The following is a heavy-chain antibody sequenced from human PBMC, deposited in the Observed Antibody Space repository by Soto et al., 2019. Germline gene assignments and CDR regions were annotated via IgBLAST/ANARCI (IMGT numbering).Heavy chain of an antibody. D-gene: IGHD2-21*02. CDR2: IYYSGST. CDR1: GGSISSSSYY. V-gene: IGHV4-39*01. J-gene: IGHJ4*02. CDR3: ARHEGSDDCIDY. Sequence: SETLSLTCTVSGGSISSSSYYWGWIRQPPGKGLEWIGSIYYSGSTYYNPSLKSRVTISVDTSKNQFSLKLSSVTAADTAVYYCARHEGSDDCIDYWGQGTLVTVSS.